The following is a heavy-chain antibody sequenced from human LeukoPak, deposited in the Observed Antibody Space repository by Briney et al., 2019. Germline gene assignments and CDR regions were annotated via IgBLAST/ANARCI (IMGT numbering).Heavy chain of an antibody. V-gene: IGHV1-69*13. J-gene: IGHJ4*02. CDR1: GGTFSSYA. Sequence: SVKVSCKASGGTFSSYAISWVRQAPGQGLEWMGGIIPIFGTANYAQKFQGRVTITADESTSTVYMELSSLRSEDTAVYYCARGPNGYSGYDSLGFDYWGQGTLVTVSS. CDR2: IIPIFGTA. D-gene: IGHD5-12*01. CDR3: ARGPNGYSGYDSLGFDY.